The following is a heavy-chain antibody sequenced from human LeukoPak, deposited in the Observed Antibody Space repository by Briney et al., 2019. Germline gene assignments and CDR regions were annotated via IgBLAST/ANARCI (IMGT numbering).Heavy chain of an antibody. J-gene: IGHJ4*02. CDR3: ARDAMPMVVTPSY. D-gene: IGHD4-23*01. V-gene: IGHV4-38-2*02. Sequence: SETLSLTCTVSGYSISSGYYWGWIRQPPGKGLEWIGSFYHSGRTYYNSSLKSRVTISVDTSKNQFSLKLSSVIAADTAVYYCARDAMPMVVTPSYWGQGTLVTVSS. CDR1: GYSISSGYY. CDR2: FYHSGRT.